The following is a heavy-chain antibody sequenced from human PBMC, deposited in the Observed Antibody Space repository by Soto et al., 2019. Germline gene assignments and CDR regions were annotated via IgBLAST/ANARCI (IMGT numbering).Heavy chain of an antibody. D-gene: IGHD3-3*01. CDR3: ARAPGVVIIPDPYYFDY. Sequence: VPLVQSGAEVKKPGSSVKVSCKASGGTFSSYAISWVRQAPGQGLEWMGGIIPIFGTANYAQKFQGRVTITADESTRTAYMELSSLRSEDTAVYYCARAPGVVIIPDPYYFDYWGQGTLVTVSS. V-gene: IGHV1-69*01. CDR1: GGTFSSYA. CDR2: IIPIFGTA. J-gene: IGHJ4*02.